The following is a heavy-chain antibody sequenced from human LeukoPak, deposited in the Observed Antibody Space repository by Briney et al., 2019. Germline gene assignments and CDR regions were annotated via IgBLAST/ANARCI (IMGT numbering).Heavy chain of an antibody. V-gene: IGHV3-23*01. CDR1: GFTFSNYA. Sequence: GGSLRLSCAASGFTFSNYAMSWLRQAPGRALEWVSSITGTGGRTFYADSVKGRITISRDNSKNTLYLQMNSLRVEDTAVYYCAKGPSTRAVVVPAAINWFDPWGQGTLVTVSS. D-gene: IGHD2-2*02. J-gene: IGHJ5*02. CDR2: ITGTGGRT. CDR3: AKGPSTRAVVVPAAINWFDP.